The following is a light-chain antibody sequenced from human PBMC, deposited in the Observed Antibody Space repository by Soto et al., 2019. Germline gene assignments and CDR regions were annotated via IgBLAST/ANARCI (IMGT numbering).Light chain of an antibody. J-gene: IGKJ2*01. CDR2: KAS. CDR1: QGISSW. Sequence: DIQMTQSPSTLSASVGDRVTITCRASQGISSWLAWYQQKPGKAPKLLIYKASSLESGGPSRFSGSGSGTEFTLTISSLQPDDFASYYCQQYNSYSRNTFGQGTKLEIK. V-gene: IGKV1-5*03. CDR3: QQYNSYSRNT.